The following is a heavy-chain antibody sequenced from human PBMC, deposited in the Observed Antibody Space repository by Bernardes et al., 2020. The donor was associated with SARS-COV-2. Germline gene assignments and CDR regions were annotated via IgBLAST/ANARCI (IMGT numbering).Heavy chain of an antibody. CDR1: GFTFSSFG. CDR2: ISADGNSP. V-gene: IGHV3-64D*06. D-gene: IGHD3-10*01. J-gene: IGHJ1*01. Sequence: GGPLRLSCSASGFTFSSFGMHWVRQAPGKGLEYVSAISADGNSPYYADSVKDRFTISRDNSKNTLYLQMSSLRPDDTAVYYCVKVLLWFGESWGQGTLVTVSS. CDR3: VKVLLWFGES.